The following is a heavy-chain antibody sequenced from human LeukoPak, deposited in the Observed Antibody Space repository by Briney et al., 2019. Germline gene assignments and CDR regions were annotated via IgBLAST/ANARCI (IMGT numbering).Heavy chain of an antibody. CDR3: ARTARSEDSDFWSGYLAD. V-gene: IGHV3-11*04. D-gene: IGHD3-3*01. CDR2: ISDNYKTM. Sequence: NPGGSLRLSCAASGFTFSGYYMSWIRQAPGKGLEWVSYISDNYKTMYYADSVKGRFTISRDNAKNSLYLQMNSLRAEDTAVYYCARTARSEDSDFWSGYLADWGQGTLVTVSS. J-gene: IGHJ4*02. CDR1: GFTFSGYY.